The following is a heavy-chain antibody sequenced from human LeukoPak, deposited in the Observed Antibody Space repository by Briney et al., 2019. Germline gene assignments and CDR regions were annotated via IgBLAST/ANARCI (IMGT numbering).Heavy chain of an antibody. D-gene: IGHD2-21*02. CDR1: GYTFTSYG. CDR3: AREPRGLLPTYYYYYYGMDV. J-gene: IGHJ6*02. V-gene: IGHV1-18*01. Sequence: ASVTVSCKASGYTFTSYGISWVRQAPGQGLEWMGWISAYNGNTNYAQKLQGRVTMTTDTSTSTAYMELRSLRSDDTAVYYCAREPRGLLPTYYYYYYGMDVWGQGTTVTVSS. CDR2: ISAYNGNT.